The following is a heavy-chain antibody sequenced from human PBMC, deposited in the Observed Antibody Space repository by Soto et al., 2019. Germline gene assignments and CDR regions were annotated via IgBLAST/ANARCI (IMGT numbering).Heavy chain of an antibody. CDR3: AKDGGRSHSYYDSEIGLYGMDV. J-gene: IGHJ6*02. Sequence: QVQLVESGGGVVQPGRSLRLSCAPSGFTFNNYGMHWVRQAPGKGLEWLALISFDGNNKHYADSVRGRFTISRDNSMNTLYLQMNSLRAEDTAVCYCAKDGGRSHSYYDSEIGLYGMDVWGQGTTVTVSS. D-gene: IGHD3-10*01. CDR2: ISFDGNNK. CDR1: GFTFNNYG. V-gene: IGHV3-30*18.